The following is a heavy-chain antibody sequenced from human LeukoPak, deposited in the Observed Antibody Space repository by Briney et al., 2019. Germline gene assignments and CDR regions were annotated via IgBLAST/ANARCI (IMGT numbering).Heavy chain of an antibody. Sequence: GGSPRLSCAASGFTFVNYWMSWVRQAPGKGLEWVANIKQDGGEKNYVDSVEGRFTISRDNAKNSVYLQMNSLRAEDTAVYYCVNNFDYWGQGTLVIVSS. J-gene: IGHJ4*02. CDR1: GFTFVNYW. CDR2: IKQDGGEK. CDR3: VNNFDY. V-gene: IGHV3-7*01.